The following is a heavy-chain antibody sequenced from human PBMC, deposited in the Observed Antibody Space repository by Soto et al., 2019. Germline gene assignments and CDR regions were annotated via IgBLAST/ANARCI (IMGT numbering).Heavy chain of an antibody. Sequence: SEILSLTCTVSGGSFSSYFWTWMRQSPGGGLEWLGFVYTTGATRYNPSLNGRVTMSVDTPKNQFSLILSSVTAADTAMYFCARFQFCSGTDCYRPFDMWGQGIKVTVSS. D-gene: IGHD2-15*01. J-gene: IGHJ3*02. CDR1: GGSFSSYF. CDR2: VYTTGAT. CDR3: ARFQFCSGTDCYRPFDM. V-gene: IGHV4-4*07.